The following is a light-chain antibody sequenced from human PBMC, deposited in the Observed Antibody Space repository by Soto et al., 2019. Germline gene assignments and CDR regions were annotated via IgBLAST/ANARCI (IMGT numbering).Light chain of an antibody. Sequence: ETVLTQSPGTLSLSPGERATLSCRASQTVSSSYLAWYQQKPGQAPRLLIYGASSRATGIPDRFSGSGSGTDFTLTISRLDPEDFAVYYCQQYCQQYGSSPPSWTFGQGTRVEIK. J-gene: IGKJ1*01. CDR1: QTVSSSY. V-gene: IGKV3-20*01. CDR2: GAS. CDR3: QQYCQQYGSSPPSWT.